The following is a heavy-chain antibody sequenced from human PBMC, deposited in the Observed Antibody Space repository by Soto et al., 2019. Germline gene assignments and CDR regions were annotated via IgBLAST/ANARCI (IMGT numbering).Heavy chain of an antibody. Sequence: SETLSLTCTVSGGSIRSCCWTWIRQPPGEGLEWIGYICNSGSTNYNPSLKSRVTISVDTSKNQFSLKLSSVTAADTAVYYCASYYDILTGYVYWGQGTLVTVSS. CDR2: ICNSGST. J-gene: IGHJ4*02. V-gene: IGHV4-59*01. D-gene: IGHD3-9*01. CDR3: ASYYDILTGYVY. CDR1: GGSIRSCC.